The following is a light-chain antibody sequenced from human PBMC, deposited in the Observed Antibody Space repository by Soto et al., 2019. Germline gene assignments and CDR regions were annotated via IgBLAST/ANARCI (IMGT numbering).Light chain of an antibody. CDR3: QQSYSIPYT. CDR2: AAS. V-gene: IGKV1-39*01. J-gene: IGKJ2*01. CDR1: QSISSN. Sequence: DVQMTQSPSSLSASVGDRVTITCRASQSISSNLNWYQQKPGKAPKLLLYAASSLQIRVSSRFSRIGHRAGFTLPFFSLQPEDFAPYYCQQSYSIPYTVGQGTKLEIK.